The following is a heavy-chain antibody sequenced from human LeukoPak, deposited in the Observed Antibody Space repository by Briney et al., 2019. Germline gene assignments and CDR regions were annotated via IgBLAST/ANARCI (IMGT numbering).Heavy chain of an antibody. CDR2: IWYDGSNK. CDR3: AKEVAGPIDFSHLYQDY. V-gene: IGHV3-33*06. J-gene: IGHJ4*02. Sequence: GGSLRLSCAASGFTFSSYGMHWVRQAPGKGLEWVAVIWYDGSNKYYADSVKGRFTISRDNSKNTLYLQMNSLRAEDTAVYYCAKEVAGPIDFSHLYQDYWGQGTLVTVSS. D-gene: IGHD3/OR15-3a*01. CDR1: GFTFSSYG.